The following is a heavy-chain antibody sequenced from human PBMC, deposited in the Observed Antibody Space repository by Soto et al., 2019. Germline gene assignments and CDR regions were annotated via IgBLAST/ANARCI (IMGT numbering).Heavy chain of an antibody. CDR1: GGTFSSYT. CDR2: IIPILGIA. CDR3: ARNSIAARWVSGPGAFDI. Sequence: GASVKVSCKSSGGTFSSYTISCVRQAPGQGLEWMGRIIPILGIANYAQKFQGRVTITADKSTSTAYMELSSLRSEDTAVYYCARNSIAARWVSGPGAFDIWGQGTMVTVS. J-gene: IGHJ3*02. D-gene: IGHD6-6*01. V-gene: IGHV1-69*02.